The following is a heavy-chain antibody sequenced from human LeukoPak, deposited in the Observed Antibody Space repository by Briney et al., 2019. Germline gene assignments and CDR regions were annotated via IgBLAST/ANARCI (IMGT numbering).Heavy chain of an antibody. V-gene: IGHV1-69*04. CDR1: GGTFSSYA. CDR3: ARGGCSGGSCYSSGAFDI. Sequence: ASVKVSCKASGGTFSSYAISWVRQAPGQGLEWMGRIIPILGIANYAQKFQGRVTITADKSTSTAYMELSSLRSEDTAAYYCARGGCSGGSCYSSGAFDIWGQGTMVTVSS. CDR2: IIPILGIA. J-gene: IGHJ3*02. D-gene: IGHD2-15*01.